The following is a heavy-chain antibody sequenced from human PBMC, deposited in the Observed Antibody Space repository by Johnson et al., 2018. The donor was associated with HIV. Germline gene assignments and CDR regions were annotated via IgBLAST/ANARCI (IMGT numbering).Heavy chain of an antibody. V-gene: IGHV3-11*04. CDR1: GFIFSDYY. CDR3: AKDQHGPLVPTVMRDDAFDI. Sequence: MQLVESGGGLVKPGGSLRLSCAASGFIFSDYYMSWIRQAPGKGLEWVSYISSSGTTIHYADSVKGRFTVSRDNSKNAVYLQMNSLGAGDTAVYYCAKDQHGPLVPTVMRDDAFDIWGQGTMVTVSS. D-gene: IGHD5-12*01. CDR2: ISSSGTTI. J-gene: IGHJ3*02.